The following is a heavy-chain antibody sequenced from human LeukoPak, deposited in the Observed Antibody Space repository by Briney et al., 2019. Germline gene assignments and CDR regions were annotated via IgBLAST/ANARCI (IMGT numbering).Heavy chain of an antibody. CDR1: GYTFTSYD. D-gene: IGHD7-27*01. V-gene: IGHV1-8*01. CDR2: MSPNSGHT. Sequence: ASVKVSCKASGYTFTSYDINWMRQPTGQGLEWIGWMSPNSGHTGYAQKFQGRVTMIRDTSTATAYLELSSLRSEDSAVYYCVRTPPNWGADFWGQGTLVTVSS. CDR3: VRTPPNWGADF. J-gene: IGHJ4*02.